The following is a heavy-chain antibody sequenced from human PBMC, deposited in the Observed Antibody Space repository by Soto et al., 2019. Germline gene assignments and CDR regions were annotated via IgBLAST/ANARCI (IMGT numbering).Heavy chain of an antibody. Sequence: QVQLVQSGAEVKKPGSSVKVSCKASGGTFSSYAISWVRQAPGQGLEWMGGIIPIFGTANYAQKFQGRVTITADESTSTAYMELSSLRSEDTAVYYCARGVAAAASRYYYYYGMDVWGQGTTVTVSS. CDR1: GGTFSSYA. CDR3: ARGVAAAASRYYYYYGMDV. V-gene: IGHV1-69*12. CDR2: IIPIFGTA. J-gene: IGHJ6*02. D-gene: IGHD2-2*01.